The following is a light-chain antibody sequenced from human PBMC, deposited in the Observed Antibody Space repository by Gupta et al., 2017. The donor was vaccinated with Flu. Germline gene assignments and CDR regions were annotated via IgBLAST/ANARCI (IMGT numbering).Light chain of an antibody. V-gene: IGKV4-1*01. CDR2: WAS. CDR1: QSVLFDSYKRDY. Sequence: IVMTHSPDSLAVSVRARATITCKSSQSVLFDSYKRDYLAWYQQKPGQHPKLLIRWASTRESGIPDRFSGSGSGTDFTLTISSLQAEDVAEYYCQQYYSSPYTFGQGTKLEIK. J-gene: IGKJ2*01. CDR3: QQYYSSPYT.